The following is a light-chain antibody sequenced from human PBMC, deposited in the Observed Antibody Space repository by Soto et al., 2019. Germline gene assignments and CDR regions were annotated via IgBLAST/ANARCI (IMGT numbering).Light chain of an antibody. Sequence: DIQMTQSPSSLSASVGDRVTITYRTCQSISSYVNWYQQIPGKAPKLLISVASRLQSGVPSRFSGSGSGTDFTLTISSLQPEDFASYFCQQSYSTPYTFGQGTRLEIK. J-gene: IGKJ5*01. V-gene: IGKV1-39*01. CDR3: QQSYSTPYT. CDR1: QSISSY. CDR2: VAS.